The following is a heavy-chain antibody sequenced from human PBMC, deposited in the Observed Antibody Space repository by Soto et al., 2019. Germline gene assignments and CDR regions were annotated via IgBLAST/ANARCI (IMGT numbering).Heavy chain of an antibody. CDR3: ARDPAYYYYYGMDV. CDR1: GGSVSSGSYY. J-gene: IGHJ6*02. CDR2: IYYSGST. V-gene: IGHV4-61*01. Sequence: QVQLQESGPGLVKPSETLSLTCTVSGGSVSSGSYYWSWIRQPPGKGLEWIGYIYYSGSTNYNPSLKSRVTISVDTSKNQFSLKLSSVTAADTAVYYCARDPAYYYYYGMDVWGQGTTVTVSS.